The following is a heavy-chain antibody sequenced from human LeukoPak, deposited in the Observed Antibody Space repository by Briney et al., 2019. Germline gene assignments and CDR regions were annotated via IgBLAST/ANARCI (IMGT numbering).Heavy chain of an antibody. Sequence: GGSLRLSCAASGFTFSNFAMTWVRHAPGKGLEWVSSIVGSSSTYYADSLKGRFTISRGNAKNSLYLQMNSLRAEDTAVYYCARIGAGSSRDYWGQGTLVTVSS. D-gene: IGHD6-13*01. CDR1: GFTFSNFA. CDR2: IVGSSST. V-gene: IGHV3-21*01. J-gene: IGHJ4*02. CDR3: ARIGAGSSRDY.